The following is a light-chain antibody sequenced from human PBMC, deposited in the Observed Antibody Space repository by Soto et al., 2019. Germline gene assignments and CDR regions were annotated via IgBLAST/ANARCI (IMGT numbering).Light chain of an antibody. CDR3: QQHGTSSWT. Sequence: EIVLTQSPGTLSLSPGERATLSCRASQSVSRSYLAWYQQKPGQAPRLLIYGASSRATGIPDRFSGSGSGTDFSLTISRLEPEDFAVYYCQQHGTSSWTFGQGTKVEIK. CDR2: GAS. CDR1: QSVSRSY. J-gene: IGKJ1*01. V-gene: IGKV3-20*01.